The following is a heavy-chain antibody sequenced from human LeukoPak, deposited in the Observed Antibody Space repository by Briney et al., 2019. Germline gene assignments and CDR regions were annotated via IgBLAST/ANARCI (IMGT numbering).Heavy chain of an antibody. J-gene: IGHJ4*02. CDR1: GYTFTSYY. CDR2: INPSGGST. V-gene: IGHV1-46*01. Sequence: ASVKVSCKAPGYTFTSYYMHWVRQAPGQGLEWMGIINPSGGSTSYAQKFQGRVTMTRDTSTSTVYMELSSLRSEDTAVYYCARESLGYSYGVYYFDYWGQGTLVTVSS. D-gene: IGHD5-18*01. CDR3: ARESLGYSYGVYYFDY.